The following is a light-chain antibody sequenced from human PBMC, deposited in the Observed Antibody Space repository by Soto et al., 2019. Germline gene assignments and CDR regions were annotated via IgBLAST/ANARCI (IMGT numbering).Light chain of an antibody. J-gene: IGKJ5*01. CDR2: GAS. V-gene: IGKV3-20*01. CDR3: QQYVSSPPSIT. CDR1: QSVSSSY. Sequence: EIVLTQSPGTLSLSPGERATLSCRASQSVSSSYLAWYQQKPGQAPRLLIYGASSSATGLPDRFSGSGSGTDFPLTISRLEPEDFAVYYCQQYVSSPPSITFGQGTRLEIK.